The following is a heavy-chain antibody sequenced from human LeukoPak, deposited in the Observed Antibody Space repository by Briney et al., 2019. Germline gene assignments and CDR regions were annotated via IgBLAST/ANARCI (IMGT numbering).Heavy chain of an antibody. V-gene: IGHV4-38-2*02. D-gene: IGHD3-10*01. CDR3: ARDRYYYGSGSPGWFDP. CDR1: GYSISSGSGYY. J-gene: IGHJ5*02. CDR2: IHHSGST. Sequence: PSETLSLTCTVSGYSISSGSGYYWGWIRQPPGKGLEWIGSIHHSGSTYNNPSLKSRVTISVDTSKTQFSLRLSSVTAADTAVYYCARDRYYYGSGSPGWFDPWGQGTLVTVSS.